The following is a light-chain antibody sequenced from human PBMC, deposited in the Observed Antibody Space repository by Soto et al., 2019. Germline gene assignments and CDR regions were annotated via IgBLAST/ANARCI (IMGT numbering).Light chain of an antibody. CDR3: SSYSTTTSPHVL. V-gene: IGLV2-14*01. CDR1: RSDIGRYNY. J-gene: IGLJ2*01. CDR2: EVT. Sequence: QSALAQPASVSGSPGQSITISCTGTRSDIGRYNYVSWYQQHPGEAPKLLIYEVTYRPSGVSARFSGSKSGSTASLTISGLQAEDKADYYCSSYSTTTSPHVLFGGGTKLTVL.